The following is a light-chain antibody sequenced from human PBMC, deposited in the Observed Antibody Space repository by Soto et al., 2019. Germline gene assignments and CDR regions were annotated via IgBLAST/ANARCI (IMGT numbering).Light chain of an antibody. CDR3: QQRSNFLT. V-gene: IGKV3-11*01. Sequence: VFTQSPTTLSLSPWESATLSCRASQSVSSYLAWYQQKHGQAPNLLIYDASNRATGIPARFNGIGSGTDFPLSLSSLEPAFFAVYDCQQRSNFLTFVGGTKV. CDR2: DAS. CDR1: QSVSSY. J-gene: IGKJ4*01.